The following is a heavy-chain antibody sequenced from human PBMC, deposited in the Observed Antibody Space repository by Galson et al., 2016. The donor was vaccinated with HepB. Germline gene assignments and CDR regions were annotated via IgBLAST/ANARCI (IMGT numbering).Heavy chain of an antibody. V-gene: IGHV3-23*01. Sequence: SLRLSCAASGFTFSTHAMSWVRQAPGKGLERVSGISDSGDNTFYADSVKGRFTISRDNSKNMLYLQMNSLRDDDTAVYYCAKMSASFRHFDYWGQGTLVAVSS. CDR3: AKMSASFRHFDY. CDR1: GFTFSTHA. J-gene: IGHJ4*02. CDR2: ISDSGDNT. D-gene: IGHD1-26*01.